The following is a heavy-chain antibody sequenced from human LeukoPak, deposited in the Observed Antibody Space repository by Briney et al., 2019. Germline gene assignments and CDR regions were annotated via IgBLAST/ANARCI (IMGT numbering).Heavy chain of an antibody. V-gene: IGHV3-30*03. CDR3: ARDREGYSYGLGY. CDR1: GFTFSSYG. Sequence: GGSLRLSCAASGFTFSSYGMHWVRQAPGKGLEWVAVISYDGSNKYYADSVKGRFTISRDNSKNTLYLQMNSLRAEDTAMYFCARDREGYSYGLGYWGQGTLVTVSS. CDR2: ISYDGSNK. J-gene: IGHJ4*02. D-gene: IGHD3-10*01.